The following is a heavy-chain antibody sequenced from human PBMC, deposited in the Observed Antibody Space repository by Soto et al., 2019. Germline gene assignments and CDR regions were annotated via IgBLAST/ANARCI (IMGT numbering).Heavy chain of an antibody. CDR1: GGSFSGYY. Sequence: SETLSLTCAVYGGSFSGYYWTWIRQPPGTGLEWIGYIYYSGSTNYNPSLKSRVTISVDTSKNQFSLKLSSVTAADTAVYYCARSLWFGELGNWFDPWGQGTLVTVSS. CDR3: ARSLWFGELGNWFDP. V-gene: IGHV4-59*08. D-gene: IGHD3-10*01. J-gene: IGHJ5*02. CDR2: IYYSGST.